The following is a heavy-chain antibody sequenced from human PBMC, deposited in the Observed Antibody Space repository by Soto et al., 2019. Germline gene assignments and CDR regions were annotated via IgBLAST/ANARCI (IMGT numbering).Heavy chain of an antibody. CDR2: ISYDGSNK. D-gene: IGHD2-2*01. CDR3: AKDLSLLPEQV. Sequence: QVQLVESGGGVVQPGRSLRLSCAASGFTFSSYGMHWVRQAPGKGLEWVAVISYDGSNKYYADSVEGRFTISRDNSKNTLYLQMNSLRAEDTAVYYCAKDLSLLPEQVWGQGTLVTVSS. J-gene: IGHJ4*02. V-gene: IGHV3-30*18. CDR1: GFTFSSYG.